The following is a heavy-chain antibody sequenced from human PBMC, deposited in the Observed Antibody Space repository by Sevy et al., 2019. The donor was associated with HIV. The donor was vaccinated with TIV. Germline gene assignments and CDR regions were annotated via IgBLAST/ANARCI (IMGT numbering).Heavy chain of an antibody. CDR1: GFIFSTYS. V-gene: IGHV3-30-3*01. CDR2: ISYDGNNK. D-gene: IGHD6-13*01. Sequence: GGSLRLSCAASGFIFSTYSMHWVRQAPGKGLEWVAAISYDGNNKYYADSVKGRFTISRDNPKNTLFLQVNSLRPEDTAVYYCARAYSSWIGTVHYWGQGTLVTVSS. J-gene: IGHJ4*02. CDR3: ARAYSSWIGTVHY.